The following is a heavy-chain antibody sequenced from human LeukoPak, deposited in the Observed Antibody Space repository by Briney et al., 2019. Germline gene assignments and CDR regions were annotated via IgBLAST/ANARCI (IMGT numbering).Heavy chain of an antibody. J-gene: IGHJ3*02. D-gene: IGHD2-15*01. CDR3: ARDLLGNAFDI. Sequence: GGSLRLSCAASGFTFSTYWMSWVRQAPGKGLEWVANIKQDGSEKYYVDSVKGRFTISRDNAKNSLYLQMNSLRAEDTAVYYCARDLLGNAFDIWGQGTMVTVSS. CDR2: IKQDGSEK. CDR1: GFTFSTYW. V-gene: IGHV3-7*01.